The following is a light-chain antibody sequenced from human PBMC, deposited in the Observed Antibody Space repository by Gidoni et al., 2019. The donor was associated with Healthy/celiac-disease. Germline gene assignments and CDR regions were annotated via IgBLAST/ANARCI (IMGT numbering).Light chain of an antibody. CDR3: QQYGSSRLFT. Sequence: EIVLTQSPGTLSLSPGERATLSCRASQSVSSSYLAWYQQKPGQAPRLLIYGASSGSGTDFTLTISRLEPEEFAVYYCQQYGSSRLFTFGPGTKVDIK. CDR1: QSVSSSY. CDR2: GAS. J-gene: IGKJ3*01. V-gene: IGKV3-20*01.